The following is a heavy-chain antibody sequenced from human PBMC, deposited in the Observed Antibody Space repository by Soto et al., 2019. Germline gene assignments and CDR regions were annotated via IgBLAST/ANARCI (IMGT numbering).Heavy chain of an antibody. J-gene: IGHJ6*02. CDR3: ARHSAPAAAEPFYYYGMDV. V-gene: IGHV4-39*01. CDR1: GGSISSSSYY. CDR2: IYYSGST. Sequence: SETLSLTCTVSGGSISSSSYYWGWIRQPPGKGLEWIGSIYYSGSTYYNPSLKSRVTISVDTSKNQFSLKLSSVTAADTAVYYCARHSAPAAAEPFYYYGMDVWGQGTTVTVSS. D-gene: IGHD2-2*01.